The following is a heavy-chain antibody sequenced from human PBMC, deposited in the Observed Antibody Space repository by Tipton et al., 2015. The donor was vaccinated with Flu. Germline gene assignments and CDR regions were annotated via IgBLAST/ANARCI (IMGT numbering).Heavy chain of an antibody. CDR2: INHSGST. V-gene: IGHV4-34*01. CDR3: ARLGIAARRGTFDY. J-gene: IGHJ4*02. CDR1: GGSFSGYY. Sequence: TLSLTCAVYGGSFSGYYWSWIRQPPGKGLGWIGEINHSGSTNYNPSLKSRVTISVDTSKNQFSLKLSSVTAADTAVYYCARLGIAARRGTFDYWGQGTLVTVSS. D-gene: IGHD6-6*01.